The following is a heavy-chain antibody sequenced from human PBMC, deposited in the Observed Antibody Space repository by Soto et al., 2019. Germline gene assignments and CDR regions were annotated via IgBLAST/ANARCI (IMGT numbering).Heavy chain of an antibody. V-gene: IGHV3-30-3*01. CDR1: GFTFSSYS. D-gene: IGHD6-13*01. CDR3: AREIGAAGGHLVAFDI. CDR2: ILYDGSHK. Sequence: QVQLVESGGGVVQPGRSLRLSCAASGFTFSSYSMHWVRQAPGKGLEWVAVILYDGSHKYYAESVKGRFTISSDSSKNTLYLQMNSLKTEDTAVYYCAREIGAAGGHLVAFDIWGQGTMVTVSS. J-gene: IGHJ3*02.